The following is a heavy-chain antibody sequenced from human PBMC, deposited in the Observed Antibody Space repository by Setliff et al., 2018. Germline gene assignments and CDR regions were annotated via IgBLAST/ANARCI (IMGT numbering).Heavy chain of an antibody. D-gene: IGHD4-17*01. J-gene: IGHJ4*02. CDR1: GFTFTSSA. V-gene: IGHV1-58*02. CDR2: IVVGSGNT. CDR3: AKGLGYGDIVDS. Sequence: SVKVSCKASGFTFTSSAMQWVRQARGQRLEWIGWIVVGSGNTNYAQKFQERVTITRDMSTSTAYMELSSLRAEDTAVYYCAKGLGYGDIVDSWGQGTLVTVSS.